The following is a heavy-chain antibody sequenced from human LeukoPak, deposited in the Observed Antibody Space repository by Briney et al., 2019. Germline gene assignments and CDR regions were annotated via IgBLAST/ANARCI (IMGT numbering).Heavy chain of an antibody. CDR2: VKQDGSEK. V-gene: IGHV3-7*04. D-gene: IGHD6-13*01. CDR3: ARCGSIAAAGTFDY. J-gene: IGHJ4*02. Sequence: GGSLRLSCAASGFTFSRYWMTWVRQAPGKGLEWVGNVKQDGSEKYYVDSVKGRFTISRDNVKNSLYLQMNSLRAEDTAVYYCARCGSIAAAGTFDYWGQGTLVTVSS. CDR1: GFTFSRYW.